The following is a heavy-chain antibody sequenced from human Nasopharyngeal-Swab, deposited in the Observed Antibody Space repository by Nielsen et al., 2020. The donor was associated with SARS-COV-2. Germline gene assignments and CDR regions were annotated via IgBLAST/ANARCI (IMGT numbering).Heavy chain of an antibody. D-gene: IGHD3-16*01. V-gene: IGHV3-23*01. J-gene: IGHJ4*02. CDR2: ISFRGATK. Sequence: VRQAPGKGLEWISGISFRGATKYYADSVKGRFTVSRDNSKNTPYLQMNSLRADDTALYYCAKLGGGVGYWGQGALVTVSS. CDR3: AKLGGGVGY.